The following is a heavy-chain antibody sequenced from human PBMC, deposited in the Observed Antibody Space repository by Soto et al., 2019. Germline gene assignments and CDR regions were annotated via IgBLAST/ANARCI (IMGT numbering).Heavy chain of an antibody. Sequence: EVQLVESGGGLVQPGGSLRLSCAASGFTFSNYWMSWDRQAPGKGLEWVANMKQDGSEKDYVGSVKGRFTIYRDNAKNSLYLHMNSLTTEDTAVYYCEGLRTPRVLDSWGQGTLVTVSS. V-gene: IGHV3-7*05. CDR2: MKQDGSEK. D-gene: IGHD3-10*01. CDR1: GFTFSNYW. J-gene: IGHJ4*02. CDR3: EGLRTPRVLDS.